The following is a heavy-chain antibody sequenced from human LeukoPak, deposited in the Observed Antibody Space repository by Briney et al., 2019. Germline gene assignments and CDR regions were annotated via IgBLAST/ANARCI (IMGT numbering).Heavy chain of an antibody. CDR1: GGSISSSTYY. Sequence: SETLSLTCTVSGGSISSSTYYWGWIRQPPGKGLEWIGSIYYSGSTYYNPSLKSRVTISVDTSKNQFSLKLSSVTAADTAVYYCARDQDYYGSGSYGPDYWGQGTLVTVSS. CDR2: IYYSGST. V-gene: IGHV4-39*07. D-gene: IGHD3-10*01. CDR3: ARDQDYYGSGSYGPDY. J-gene: IGHJ4*02.